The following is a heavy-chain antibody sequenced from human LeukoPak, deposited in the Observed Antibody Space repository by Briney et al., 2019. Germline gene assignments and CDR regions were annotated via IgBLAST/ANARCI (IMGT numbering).Heavy chain of an antibody. CDR3: ARGPLRGTAAAIDY. J-gene: IGHJ4*02. CDR1: GFTFNNYG. V-gene: IGHV3-30*03. D-gene: IGHD2-2*01. CDR2: ISYDGRNK. Sequence: GGSLRLSCAASGFTFNNYGMHWVRQAPGKGLEWVAVISYDGRNKHYPDSVKGRFTISRDISTDTLWLQMDSLRTEDTAVYYCARGPLRGTAAAIDYWGQGTLVTVSS.